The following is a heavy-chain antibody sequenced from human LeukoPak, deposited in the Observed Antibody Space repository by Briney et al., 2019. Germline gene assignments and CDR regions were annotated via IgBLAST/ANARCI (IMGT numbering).Heavy chain of an antibody. Sequence: PSETLSLTCTVSGGSISSYYWSWIRQPPGKGLEWIGYIYYSGSTNYNPSLKSRVTISVDTSKNQFSLKLSSVTAADTAVYYCARARIVGATDAFDIWGQGTMVTVSS. CDR1: GGSISSYY. D-gene: IGHD1-26*01. CDR3: ARARIVGATDAFDI. J-gene: IGHJ3*02. V-gene: IGHV4-59*01. CDR2: IYYSGST.